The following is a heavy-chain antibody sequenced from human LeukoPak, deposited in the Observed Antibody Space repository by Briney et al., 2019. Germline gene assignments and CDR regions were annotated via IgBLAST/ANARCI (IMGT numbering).Heavy chain of an antibody. Sequence: GGSLRLSCAASGFTFSSYAMNWVRQAPGKGLEWVSSVHANGDRTWYSDSVKGRFTISRDNSKNALYLQMDSLRAEDTAVYYCARDPYDFWSGYYFDYWGQGTLVTVSS. J-gene: IGHJ4*02. CDR1: GFTFSSYA. D-gene: IGHD3-3*01. CDR3: ARDPYDFWSGYYFDY. CDR2: VHANGDRT. V-gene: IGHV3-23*01.